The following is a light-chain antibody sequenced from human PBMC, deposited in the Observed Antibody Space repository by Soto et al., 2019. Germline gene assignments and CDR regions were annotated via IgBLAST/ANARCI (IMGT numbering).Light chain of an antibody. CDR1: QSVSSSY. CDR2: GAS. Sequence: EIVLTQSPGTLSLSPGERATLSCRASQSVSSSYLAWYQQKPGQAPRLLIYGASSRATGIPDRFSGSGSGTDFTLTSSRLEPEVFAVYYCQRYGSSPWTFGQGTKVEIK. J-gene: IGKJ1*01. V-gene: IGKV3-20*01. CDR3: QRYGSSPWT.